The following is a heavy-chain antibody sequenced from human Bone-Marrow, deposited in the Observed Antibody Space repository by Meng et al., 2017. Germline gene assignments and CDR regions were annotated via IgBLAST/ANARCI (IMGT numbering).Heavy chain of an antibody. CDR1: GFTFSSYE. D-gene: IGHD6-13*01. CDR3: ARDRIAAAARYYFDY. J-gene: IGHJ4*02. CDR2: ISSSGSVI. Sequence: GESLKISCAASGFTFSSYEMNWVRQTPGMGLEWVSHISSSGSVIYYADSVKGRFTISRDNTNNSLYLQMNSLRAEDTAVYYCARDRIAAAARYYFDYWGQGTLVTVSS. V-gene: IGHV3-48*03.